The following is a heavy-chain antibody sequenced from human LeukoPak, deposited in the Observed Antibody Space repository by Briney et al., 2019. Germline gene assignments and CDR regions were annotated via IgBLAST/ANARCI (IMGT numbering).Heavy chain of an antibody. CDR1: GFTFSSYW. D-gene: IGHD2-2*02. J-gene: IGHJ3*02. CDR3: AREGGCSSTSCYIAAFDI. CDR2: IKRDGSEK. V-gene: IGHV3-7*01. Sequence: GGSLRLSCAASGFTFSSYWMSWVRQAPGKGLEWVANIKRDGSEKYYVDSVKGRFTISRDNAKNSLYLQMNSLRAEDTAVYYCAREGGCSSTSCYIAAFDIWGQGTMVTVSS.